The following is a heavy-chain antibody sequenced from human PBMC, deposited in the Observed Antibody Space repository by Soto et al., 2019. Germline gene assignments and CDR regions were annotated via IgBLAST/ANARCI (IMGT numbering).Heavy chain of an antibody. D-gene: IGHD3-3*01. CDR2: ISGSGGST. Sequence: EVQLLESGGGLVQPGGSLRLSCAASGFTFSSYAMSWVRQAPGKGLEWVSAISGSGGSTYYADSVKGRFTISRDNSKNTLYLQMNSLRAEDTSVYYCAKDGGRYYDFWSGSDYWRQGTLVTVSS. J-gene: IGHJ4*02. CDR3: AKDGGRYYDFWSGSDY. V-gene: IGHV3-23*01. CDR1: GFTFSSYA.